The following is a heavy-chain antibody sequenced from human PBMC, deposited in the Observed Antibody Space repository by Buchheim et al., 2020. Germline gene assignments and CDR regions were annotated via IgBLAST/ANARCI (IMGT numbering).Heavy chain of an antibody. D-gene: IGHD2-8*01. CDR2: ISSTSANI. V-gene: IGHV3-48*02. CDR1: GFTFSSDS. CDR3: ARDPGYCTNGECYNKRGGFDY. Sequence: EVQLVESGGDLVQPGGSLRLSCAASGFTFSSDSMNWVRQAPGKGLEWLSFISSTSANIQYADSVKGRFTVTRDNAKSSLYLQMDSLRDEDTAVYYCARDPGYCTNGECYNKRGGFDYWGQGT. J-gene: IGHJ4*02.